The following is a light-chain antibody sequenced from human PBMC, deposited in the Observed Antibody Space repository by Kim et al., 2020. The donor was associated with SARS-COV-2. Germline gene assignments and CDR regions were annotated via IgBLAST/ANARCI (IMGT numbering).Light chain of an antibody. V-gene: IGLV1-47*01. Sequence: ELTQPPSASGTPGQRVTISCSGSSANIETNYVYWYQQLPGTAPKLLIYRNNQRPSGVADRFSGSKSGTSASLAISGLRSEDEADYYCASWDDSLSGVVFGGGTQLTVL. J-gene: IGLJ2*01. CDR3: ASWDDSLSGVV. CDR1: SANIETNY. CDR2: RNN.